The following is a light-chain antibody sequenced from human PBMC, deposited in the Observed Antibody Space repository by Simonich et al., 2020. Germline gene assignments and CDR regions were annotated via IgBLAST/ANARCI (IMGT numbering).Light chain of an antibody. CDR2: WAS. J-gene: IGKJ4*01. CDR1: QSVLYSSNNKNY. V-gene: IGKV4-1*01. CDR3: QQYYSTPLT. Sequence: DLVMTQSPNSLAVSLGERATINCKSSQSVLYSSNNKNYLAWYQQKPGQPPKLLIYWASTRESGVPDRFSGSGCGTDFTLTISSLQAEDVAVYYCQQYYSTPLTFGGGTKVEIK.